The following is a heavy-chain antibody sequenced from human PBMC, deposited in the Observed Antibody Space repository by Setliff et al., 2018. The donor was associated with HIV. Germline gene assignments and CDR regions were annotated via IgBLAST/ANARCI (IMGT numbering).Heavy chain of an antibody. Sequence: GGSLRLSCSASGFTFSGSALHWVRQASGKGLEWVGRIKTKPNSYATAHAESVKGRFTISRDDSQNTAYLQMNSLRTEDTAVYYCAGDHSITPPHWGQGTLVTVSS. CDR3: AGDHSITPPH. CDR1: GFTFSGSA. D-gene: IGHD3-3*02. V-gene: IGHV3-73*01. J-gene: IGHJ4*02. CDR2: IKTKPNSYAT.